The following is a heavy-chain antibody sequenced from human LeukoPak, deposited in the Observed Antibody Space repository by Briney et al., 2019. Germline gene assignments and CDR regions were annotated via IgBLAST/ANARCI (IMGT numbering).Heavy chain of an antibody. Sequence: SETLSLTCAVYGGSFSGYYWSWIRQPPGKGLEWIGEINHSGSTNYNPSLKSRVTISVDTSKNQFSLKLSSVTAADTAVYYCARHGRDYDILTGYYNYYYYYMDVWGKGTTVTISS. CDR2: INHSGST. CDR3: ARHGRDYDILTGYYNYYYYYMDV. J-gene: IGHJ6*03. CDR1: GGSFSGYY. D-gene: IGHD3-9*01. V-gene: IGHV4-34*01.